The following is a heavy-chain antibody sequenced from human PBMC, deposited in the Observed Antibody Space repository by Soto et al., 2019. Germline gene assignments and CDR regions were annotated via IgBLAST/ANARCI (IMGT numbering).Heavy chain of an antibody. CDR2: INHSGST. CDR3: ARGRWDIVVVVAASRFDY. J-gene: IGHJ4*02. Sequence: QVQLQQWGAGLLKPSETLSLTCAVYGGSFSGYYWSWIRQPPGKGLEWIGEINHSGSTNYNPSRKSRVTISVDTSKYQFSLKLSSVTAADTAVYYCARGRWDIVVVVAASRFDYWGQGTLVTVSS. D-gene: IGHD2-15*01. CDR1: GGSFSGYY. V-gene: IGHV4-34*01.